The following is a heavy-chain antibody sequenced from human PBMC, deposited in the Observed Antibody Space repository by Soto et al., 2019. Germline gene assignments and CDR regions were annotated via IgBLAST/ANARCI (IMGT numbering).Heavy chain of an antibody. CDR1: GFTFSSYA. J-gene: IGHJ4*02. V-gene: IGHV3-23*01. CDR2: ISGSGGST. CDR3: AKDGFYYYDSSGYYYVEVGPHFDS. Sequence: GGSLRLSCVASGFTFSSYAMSWVRQAPGKGLEWVSTISGSGGSTYYADSVKGRFTISRDNSKNTLYLQMNSLRAEDTAVYYCAKDGFYYYDSSGYYYVEVGPHFDSWGQGTLVTVSA. D-gene: IGHD3-22*01.